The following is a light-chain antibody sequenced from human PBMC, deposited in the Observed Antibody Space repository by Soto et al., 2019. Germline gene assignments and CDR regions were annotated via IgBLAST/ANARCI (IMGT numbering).Light chain of an antibody. J-gene: IGKJ2*01. CDR3: LQHDTYPFT. CDR2: AAS. V-gene: IGKV1-17*01. CDR1: HGIRNF. Sequence: DIQMTQSPSSLSASAGDRVTITCRASHGIRNFLGWYQQKPGKAPKRLIHAASSLESGVPSRFSGSGSGTEFTLTISSLQPEDFATYYFLQHDTYPFTFGQGTKVELK.